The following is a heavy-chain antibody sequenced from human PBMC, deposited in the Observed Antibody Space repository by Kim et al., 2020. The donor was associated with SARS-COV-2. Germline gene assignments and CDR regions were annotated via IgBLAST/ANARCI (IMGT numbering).Heavy chain of an antibody. Sequence: SVKVSCKASGGTFSSYAISWVRQAPGQGLEWMGRIIPILGIANYAQKFQGRVTITADKSTSTAYMELSSLRSEDTAVYYCARSSYGDYPFDYWGQGTLVTVSS. CDR1: GGTFSSYA. CDR3: ARSSYGDYPFDY. V-gene: IGHV1-69*04. CDR2: IIPILGIA. J-gene: IGHJ4*02. D-gene: IGHD4-17*01.